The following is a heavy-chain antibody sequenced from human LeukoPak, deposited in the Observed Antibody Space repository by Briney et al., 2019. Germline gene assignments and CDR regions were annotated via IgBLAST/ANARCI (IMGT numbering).Heavy chain of an antibody. D-gene: IGHD2-2*01. V-gene: IGHV1-69*13. J-gene: IGHJ6*03. CDR3: ARARGVVRLAEDYYYMDV. CDR1: GGTFSSYA. CDR2: IIPIFGTA. Sequence: GASVKVSCKASGGTFSSYAISWVRQAPGQGLEWMGGIIPIFGTANYAQKFQGRVTITADESTSTAYMELSSLRSEDTAVYYCARARGVVRLAEDYYYMDVWGKGTTVTVSS.